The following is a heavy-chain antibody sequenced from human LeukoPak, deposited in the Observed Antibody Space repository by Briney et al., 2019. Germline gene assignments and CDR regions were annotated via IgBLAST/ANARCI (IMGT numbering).Heavy chain of an antibody. CDR1: GFTVRRKY. J-gene: IGHJ3*02. Sequence: GGSLRLSCAASGFTVRRKYMTWVRQAPGKGLEWVSVIYSGDNTNYADSPKGRFTISRDNSKNTLYLQINNLRAEDTAVYYCASGVAAGTNAFDIWGQGTMVTVSS. V-gene: IGHV3-53*01. CDR2: IYSGDNT. D-gene: IGHD6-13*01. CDR3: ASGVAAGTNAFDI.